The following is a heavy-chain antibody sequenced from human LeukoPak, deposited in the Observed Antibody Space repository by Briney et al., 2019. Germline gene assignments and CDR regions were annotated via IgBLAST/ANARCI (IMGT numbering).Heavy chain of an antibody. CDR2: VSGSGGST. J-gene: IGHJ4*02. CDR3: AKDLDIVATITGN. Sequence: SGGSLRLSCAASGFTFSSYGMHWVRQAPGKGLEWVSGVSGSGGSTYYADSVKGRFTISRDNSKNTLYLQMNSLRAEDTAVYYCAKDLDIVATITGNWGQGTLVTVSS. D-gene: IGHD5-12*01. CDR1: GFTFSSYG. V-gene: IGHV3-23*01.